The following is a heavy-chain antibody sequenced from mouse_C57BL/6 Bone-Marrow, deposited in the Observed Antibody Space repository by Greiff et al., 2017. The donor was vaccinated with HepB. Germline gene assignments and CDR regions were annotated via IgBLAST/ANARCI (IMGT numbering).Heavy chain of an antibody. CDR3: ARSTAYYDV. CDR2: IDPSDSYT. Sequence: QVQLQQPGAELVKPGASVKLSCKASGYTFTSYWMQWVKQRPGQGLEWIGEIDPSDSYTNYNQKFKGKATLTVDTSSSTAYMQLSSLTSEDSAVYYCARSTAYYDVRGTGTTVTVSS. CDR1: GYTFTSYW. D-gene: IGHD1-2*01. V-gene: IGHV1-50*01. J-gene: IGHJ1*03.